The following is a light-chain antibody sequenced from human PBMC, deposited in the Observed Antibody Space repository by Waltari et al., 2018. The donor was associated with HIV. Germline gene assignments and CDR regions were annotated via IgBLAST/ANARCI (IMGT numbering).Light chain of an antibody. CDR2: KTD. Sequence: QSVLTQPPSASGTPGQRVTISCSGSSSNIGSNYVYWFQQLPGTIPRLLIYKTDQRPSGVPDRFSGSKSGTSASLAISGLRSEDEADYSCVAWDDSLSGLLFGGGTKLTVL. CDR3: VAWDDSLSGLL. J-gene: IGLJ3*02. CDR1: SSNIGSNY. V-gene: IGLV1-47*01.